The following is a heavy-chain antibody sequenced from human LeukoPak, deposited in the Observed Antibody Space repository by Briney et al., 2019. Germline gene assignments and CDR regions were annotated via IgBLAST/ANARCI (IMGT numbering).Heavy chain of an antibody. Sequence: PGGSLRLSCAASGFTFSSYAMSWVRQAPGKGLEWVSAISGSGGSTYYADSVKGRFTISRDNSKNTLYLQMNSLRAEDTAVYYCARAMIVVVTMYNFDYWGQGTLVAVSS. J-gene: IGHJ4*02. CDR1: GFTFSSYA. CDR2: ISGSGGST. V-gene: IGHV3-23*01. D-gene: IGHD3-22*01. CDR3: ARAMIVVVTMYNFDY.